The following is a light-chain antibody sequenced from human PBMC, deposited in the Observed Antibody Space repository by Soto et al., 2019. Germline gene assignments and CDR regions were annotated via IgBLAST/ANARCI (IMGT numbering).Light chain of an antibody. CDR1: QSLLYSDGETY. V-gene: IGKV2D-29*01. Sequence: EIVMTQTPLSLSVTPGQPASISCKSSQSLLYSDGETYLYWYLQKTGQPPQLLTYAISRRFSGVPDRFSGSGSGTDFTLKISRVEDEDAGVYSCMQNVQFPWTLGQGTKVDIK. CDR3: MQNVQFPWT. CDR2: AIS. J-gene: IGKJ1*01.